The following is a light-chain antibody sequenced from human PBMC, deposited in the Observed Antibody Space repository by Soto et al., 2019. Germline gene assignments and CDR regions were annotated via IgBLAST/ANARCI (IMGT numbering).Light chain of an antibody. J-gene: IGLJ2*01. CDR1: SSDIGGHNF. Sequence: QSALTQPAAVSGSPGQSITISCTGTSSDIGGHNFVSWYQHHPGKAPKLLIYEVSYRASGVSNRFTGSKSANTASLTISGLQAEDEADYSCSSYTTRSYVVFGGGTKLTVL. CDR2: EVS. CDR3: SSYTTRSYVV. V-gene: IGLV2-14*01.